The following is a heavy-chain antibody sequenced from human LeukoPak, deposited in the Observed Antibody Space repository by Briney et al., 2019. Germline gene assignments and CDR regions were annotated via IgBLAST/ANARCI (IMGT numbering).Heavy chain of an antibody. D-gene: IGHD4-11*01. J-gene: IGHJ5*02. V-gene: IGHV4-59*08. CDR2: IYYSGST. CDR1: GCTISSYY. Sequence: PSESLSLTCAVSGCTISSYYLSWIRQPPGKGLEWVGYIYYSGSTNYNPSLMKGGTISADTTNNQFSLKMCSVTAADTGVYYCARQNRRYSNYRGWFDPWGQGTRVTVSS. CDR3: ARQNRRYSNYRGWFDP.